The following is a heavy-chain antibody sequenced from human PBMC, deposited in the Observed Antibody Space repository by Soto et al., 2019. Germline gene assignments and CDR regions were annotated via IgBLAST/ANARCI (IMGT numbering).Heavy chain of an antibody. J-gene: IGHJ5*02. CDR2: IFHSGST. V-gene: IGHV4-31*03. CDR3: ARGGIAGHWFDP. CDR1: NGYINSGGFY. Sequence: QVQLQESGPGLLKPSQTLSLTCNVSNGYINSGGFYWSWIRQHPGKGLEWIGYIFHSGSTLYNPAPTTRVTLSADTSKNHLSLNLRSVTVADTAVYYCARGGIAGHWFDPWGQGILVTVSS. D-gene: IGHD6-13*01.